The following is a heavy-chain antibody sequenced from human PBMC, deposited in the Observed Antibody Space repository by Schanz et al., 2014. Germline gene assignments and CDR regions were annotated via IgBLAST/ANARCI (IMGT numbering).Heavy chain of an antibody. V-gene: IGHV1-69*02. D-gene: IGHD2-15*01. J-gene: IGHJ3*02. CDR3: ARGGGPEDVFDI. CDR1: GGTFSTYP. Sequence: QVQLVQSWAEVKKPGSSMKVSCKASGGTFSTYPINWLRQAPGQGLEWMGRIIPIHGIVNYAQRFQDRVRITADKSTSTAYMELSSLRSDDTAVYYCARGGGPEDVFDIWGQGTIXTVSS. CDR2: IIPIHGIV.